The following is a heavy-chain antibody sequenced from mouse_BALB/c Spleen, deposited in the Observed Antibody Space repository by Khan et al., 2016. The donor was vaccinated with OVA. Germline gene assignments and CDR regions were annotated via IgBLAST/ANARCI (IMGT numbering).Heavy chain of an antibody. CDR3: ARLLINLDY. Sequence: QVQLQQPGAELVNPGASVNLSCKASGYTLTSYWMHWVKQRPGQGLEWIGEINPSNGRTNYNEKFKSKATLTVDKSSSTAYMQLSSPTSEDSAVDYWARLLINLDYWGQGTTLTVSS. D-gene: IGHD2-1*01. CDR1: GYTLTSYW. CDR2: INPSNGRT. J-gene: IGHJ2*01. V-gene: IGHV1S81*02.